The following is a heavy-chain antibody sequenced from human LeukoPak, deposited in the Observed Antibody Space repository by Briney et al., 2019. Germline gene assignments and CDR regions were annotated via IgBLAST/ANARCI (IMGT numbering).Heavy chain of an antibody. CDR3: TTDGSPLLWFGELLYPSFDY. CDR1: GFTFSSAW. CDR2: IKSKTDGGTT. V-gene: IGHV3-15*01. J-gene: IGHJ4*02. Sequence: GGSLRLSCAASGFTFSSAWMSWVRQAPGKGLEWVGRIKSKTDGGTTDYAAPVKGRFTISRDDSKNTLYLQMNSLKTEDTAVYYCTTDGSPLLWFGELLYPSFDYWGQGTLVTVSS. D-gene: IGHD3-10*01.